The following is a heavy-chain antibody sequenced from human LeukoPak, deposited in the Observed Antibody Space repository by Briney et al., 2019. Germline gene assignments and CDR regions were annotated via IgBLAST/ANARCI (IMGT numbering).Heavy chain of an antibody. CDR2: IIPILGIA. CDR3: ASSEDSSGYVWEYYYYYYGMDV. D-gene: IGHD3-22*01. V-gene: IGHV1-69*04. CDR1: GGTFSSYA. Sequence: ASVKVSCKASGGTFSSYAISWVRQAPGQGLEWMGRIIPILGIANYAQKFQGRVTITADKSTSTAYMGLSSLRSEDTAVYYCASSEDSSGYVWEYYYYYYGMDVWGQGTTVTVSS. J-gene: IGHJ6*02.